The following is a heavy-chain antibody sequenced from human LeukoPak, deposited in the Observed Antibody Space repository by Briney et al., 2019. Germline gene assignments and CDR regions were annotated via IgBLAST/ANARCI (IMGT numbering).Heavy chain of an antibody. D-gene: IGHD3-3*01. CDR3: TQGDFWSGYNY. Sequence: NSSETLSLTCTVSGGSISSYYWSWIRQPAGKGLEWIGRIYTSGSTNYNPSLKSRVTMSVDTSKNQFSLKLSSVTAADTAVYYCTQGDFWSGYNYWGQGTLVTVSS. V-gene: IGHV4-4*07. CDR2: IYTSGST. CDR1: GGSISSYY. J-gene: IGHJ4*02.